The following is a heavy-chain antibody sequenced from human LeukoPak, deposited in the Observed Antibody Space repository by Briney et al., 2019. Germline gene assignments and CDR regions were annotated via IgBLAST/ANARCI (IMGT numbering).Heavy chain of an antibody. Sequence: GGSLRLSCAASGFTFTTYWMTWVRQAPGKGLEWVANIKQDGSQKYYVDSVKGRFTISRDNAKNSLYLQMNSLKAEDTAVHYCARENWANDYWGQGTLVTVSS. CDR2: IKQDGSQK. V-gene: IGHV3-7*01. D-gene: IGHD7-27*01. J-gene: IGHJ4*02. CDR1: GFTFTTYW. CDR3: ARENWANDY.